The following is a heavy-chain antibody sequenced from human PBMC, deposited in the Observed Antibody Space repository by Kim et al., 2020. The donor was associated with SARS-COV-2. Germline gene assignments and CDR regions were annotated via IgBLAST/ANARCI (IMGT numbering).Heavy chain of an antibody. CDR1: GFTVSHNY. V-gene: IGHV3-53*01. CDR3: ARDGSGWEGAYFDY. J-gene: IGHJ4*02. D-gene: IGHD6-19*01. Sequence: GGSLRLSCAASGFTVSHNYMSWVRQAPRTGLELVSVIYSGGSTYYADSVKGRFTISRDNSKNTLYLQMNSLGAEDTAVYYCARDGSGWEGAYFDYWGQGTLVTVSS. CDR2: IYSGGST.